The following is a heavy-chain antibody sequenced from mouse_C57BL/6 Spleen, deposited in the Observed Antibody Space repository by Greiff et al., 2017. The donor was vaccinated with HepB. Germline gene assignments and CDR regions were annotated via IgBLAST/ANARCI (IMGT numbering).Heavy chain of an antibody. CDR1: GYSFTGYY. D-gene: IGHD3-3*01. V-gene: IGHV1-43*01. CDR3: ARGERAYFDY. CDR2: INPSTGGT. J-gene: IGHJ2*01. Sequence: VQLKESGPELVKPGASVKISCKASGYSFTGYYMHWVKQSSEKSLEWIGEINPSTGGTSYNQKFKGKATLTVDKSSSTAYMQLKSLTSEDSAVYYCARGERAYFDYWGQGTTLTVSS.